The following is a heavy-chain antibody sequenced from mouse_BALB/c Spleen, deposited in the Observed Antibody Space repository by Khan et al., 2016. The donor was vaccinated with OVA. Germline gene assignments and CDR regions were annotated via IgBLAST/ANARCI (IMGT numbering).Heavy chain of an antibody. J-gene: IGHJ2*01. CDR2: ISYSGST. Sequence: QLEESGPGLVKPSQSLSLTCTVTGYSITSGYGWNWIRQFPGNKLGWMGYISYSGSTNYNPYLKSRISITRDTSKNQFFMQLNSVTTEDTATYYCARTARIKYWGQGTTLTVSS. D-gene: IGHD1-2*01. V-gene: IGHV3-2*02. CDR1: GYSITSGYG. CDR3: ARTARIKY.